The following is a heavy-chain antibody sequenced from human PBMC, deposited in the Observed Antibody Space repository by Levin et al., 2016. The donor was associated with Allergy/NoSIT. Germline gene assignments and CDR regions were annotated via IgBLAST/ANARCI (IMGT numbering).Heavy chain of an antibody. V-gene: IGHV3-48*01. CDR3: VRETTVRSGYYSRKYHFDC. D-gene: IGHD3-22*01. Sequence: GESLKISCAASGFIFSNFHMNWVRQAPGRGLEWVSYIGTSGRGIFYADSVKGRFTISRDNAKNSLYLQMNSLRAEDTAVYYCVRETTVRSGYYSRKYHFDCWGQGTLVTVSS. CDR2: IGTSGRGI. CDR1: GFIFSNFH. J-gene: IGHJ4*02.